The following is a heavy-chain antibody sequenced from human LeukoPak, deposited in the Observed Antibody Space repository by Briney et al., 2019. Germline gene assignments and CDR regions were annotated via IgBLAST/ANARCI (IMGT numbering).Heavy chain of an antibody. V-gene: IGHV3-23*01. J-gene: IGHJ4*02. Sequence: PGGSLRLSCAASGFTFSSYAMSWVRQAPGKGLEWVSGISGSGGSTYYADSVKGRFTISRDNSKNKVYLQMSSLRAEDTAIYYCATSTAAAGTDWGQGTLVTVSS. CDR2: ISGSGGST. D-gene: IGHD6-13*01. CDR3: ATSTAAAGTD. CDR1: GFTFSSYA.